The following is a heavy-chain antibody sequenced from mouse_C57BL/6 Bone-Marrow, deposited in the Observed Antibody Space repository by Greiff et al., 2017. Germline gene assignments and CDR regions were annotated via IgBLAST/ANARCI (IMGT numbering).Heavy chain of an antibody. Sequence: EVKLQESGGGLVQPGGSLKLSCAASGFTFSDYYMYWVRQTPEKRLEWVAYISNGGGSTYYPDTVKGRFTISRDNAKNTLYLQRSRLKSEDTAMYYCSRHDYVGAMDYWGQGTSVTVSS. J-gene: IGHJ4*01. CDR1: GFTFSDYY. D-gene: IGHD2-4*01. CDR2: ISNGGGST. CDR3: SRHDYVGAMDY. V-gene: IGHV5-12*01.